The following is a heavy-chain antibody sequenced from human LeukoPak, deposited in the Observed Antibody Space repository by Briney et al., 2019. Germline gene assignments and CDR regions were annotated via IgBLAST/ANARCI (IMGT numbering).Heavy chain of an antibody. D-gene: IGHD6-6*01. Sequence: GGSLRLSCAASGLTVSNNYMSWVRQAPGKGLEWVSVIHIGDQTSYADSVKGRFTISRDNSKNMIYLQMNNLRAEDTAVYYCARDRVAARSIDYWGQGTLVTVSS. J-gene: IGHJ4*02. CDR1: GLTVSNNY. CDR2: IHIGDQT. CDR3: ARDRVAARSIDY. V-gene: IGHV3-53*01.